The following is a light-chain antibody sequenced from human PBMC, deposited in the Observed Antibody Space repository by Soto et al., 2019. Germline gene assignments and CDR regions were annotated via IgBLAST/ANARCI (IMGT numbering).Light chain of an antibody. J-gene: IGLJ1*01. Sequence: QSALTQPASVSGSPGQSITISCTGTSSDVGGYKYVSWYQLHPGTAPKLVIYDVTNRPSGVSNRFSGSKSGNTASLTIFGLQAEDEADYFCSSYTSTSTLFGTGTKVTVL. CDR3: SSYTSTSTL. V-gene: IGLV2-14*01. CDR1: SSDVGGYKY. CDR2: DVT.